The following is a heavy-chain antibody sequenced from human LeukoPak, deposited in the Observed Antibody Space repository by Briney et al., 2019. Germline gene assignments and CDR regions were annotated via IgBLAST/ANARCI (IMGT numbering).Heavy chain of an antibody. V-gene: IGHV4-59*08. Sequence: PSETLSLTCTVSGGSISSYYWSWIRQPPGKGLAWIGYIYYSGSTNYNPSLKSRATISVDTSNNEVSQKESFVAAGGAAVYYVAGCPLYSGSYEGRYYFDYWGQGTLVTVSS. J-gene: IGHJ4*02. D-gene: IGHD1-26*01. CDR1: GGSISSYY. CDR2: IYYSGST. CDR3: AGCPLYSGSYEGRYYFDY.